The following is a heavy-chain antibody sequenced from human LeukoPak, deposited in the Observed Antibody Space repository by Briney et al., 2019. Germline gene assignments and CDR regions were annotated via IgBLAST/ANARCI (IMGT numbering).Heavy chain of an antibody. Sequence: SETLSLTCTVSGGSISSGSYYWGWIRQPPGRGLEWIGSIYTSGSTNYNPSLKSRVTMSVDTSKNQFSLKLSSVTAADTAVYYCARAKVLLWFGELLSYYFDYWGQGTLVTVSS. CDR3: ARAKVLLWFGELLSYYFDY. CDR2: IYTSGST. J-gene: IGHJ4*02. D-gene: IGHD3-10*01. CDR1: GGSISSGSYY. V-gene: IGHV4-39*07.